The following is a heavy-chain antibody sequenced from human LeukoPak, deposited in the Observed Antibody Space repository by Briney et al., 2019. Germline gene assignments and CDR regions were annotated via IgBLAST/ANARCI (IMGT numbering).Heavy chain of an antibody. CDR2: ISGSGGST. CDR1: GFTFSSYA. V-gene: IGHV3-23*01. J-gene: IGHJ4*02. CDR3: ARDIVVVVAATPGYFDY. Sequence: GGSLRLSCAASGFTFSSYAMSWLRQAPGKGLEWVSAISGSGGSTYYADSVKGRFTISRDNSKNTLYLQMNSLRAEDTAVYYCARDIVVVVAATPGYFDYWGQGTLVTVSS. D-gene: IGHD2-15*01.